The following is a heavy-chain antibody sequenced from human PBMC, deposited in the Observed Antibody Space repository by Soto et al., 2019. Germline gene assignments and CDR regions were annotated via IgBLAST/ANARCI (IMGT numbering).Heavy chain of an antibody. CDR2: IIPILGIA. CDR1: GGTFSSYT. CDR3: ARALRDYYYYYYMDV. Sequence: QVQLVQSGAEVKKPGSSVKVSCKASGGTFSSYTISWVRQAPGQGLEWMGRIIPILGIANYAQKFQGRVTITADKSTSTAYMELSSLRSGDTAVYYCARALRDYYYYYYMDVWGKGTTVTVSS. J-gene: IGHJ6*03. V-gene: IGHV1-69*02.